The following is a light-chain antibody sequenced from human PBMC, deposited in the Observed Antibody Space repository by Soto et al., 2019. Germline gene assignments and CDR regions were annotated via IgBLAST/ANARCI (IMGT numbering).Light chain of an antibody. CDR2: LNSDGSH. V-gene: IGLV4-69*01. CDR3: QTWGTGTRGV. J-gene: IGLJ3*02. CDR1: SGHSSYA. Sequence: QPVLTQSPSASASLGASVKLTCTLSSGHSSYAIAWHQQQPEKGPRYLMKLNSDGSHSKGDGIPDRFSGSSSGAERYLTISSLQSGDEADYYCQTWGTGTRGVFGGGTKLTVL.